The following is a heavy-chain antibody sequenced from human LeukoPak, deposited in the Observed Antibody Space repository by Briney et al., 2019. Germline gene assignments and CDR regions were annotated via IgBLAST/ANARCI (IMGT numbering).Heavy chain of an antibody. V-gene: IGHV3-48*03. J-gene: IGHJ4*02. D-gene: IGHD3-22*01. Sequence: GGSLLLSCAASGFTFSPYEINWVRQAPGKGLEWVSYISSSGSTMYYADSVKGRFTISRDNAKNSLYLQMNSLRAEDTAVYFCARGADDNSGYYSIDYWGQGTLVTVSS. CDR2: ISSSGSTM. CDR3: ARGADDNSGYYSIDY. CDR1: GFTFSPYE.